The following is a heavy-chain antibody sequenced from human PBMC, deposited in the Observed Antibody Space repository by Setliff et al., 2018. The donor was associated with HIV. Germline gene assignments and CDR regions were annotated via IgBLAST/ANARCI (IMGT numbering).Heavy chain of an antibody. J-gene: IGHJ4*02. CDR1: EFTVSSNY. D-gene: IGHD1-1*01. Sequence: GGSLRLSCAASEFTVSSNYMSWVRQAPGKGLEWVSVIYSGGSTYYTDSVKGRFTISRDKSKNTLYLQMNSLRVEDTALYYCARDRGDRELDYWGQGTLVTVSS. V-gene: IGHV3-66*02. CDR3: ARDRGDRELDY. CDR2: IYSGGST.